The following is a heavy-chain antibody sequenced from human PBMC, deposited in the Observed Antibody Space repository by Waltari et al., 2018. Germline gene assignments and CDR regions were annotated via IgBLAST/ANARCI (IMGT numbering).Heavy chain of an antibody. Sequence: QVQLQESGPGLVKPSETLSLTCAVSGYSISSGYYWGWIRQPPGKGLEGIGSIYHSGSTYYNPSLKSRVTISVDTSKNQFSLKLSSVTAADTAVYYCARLGGYRLDDFDYWGQGTLVTVSS. CDR2: IYHSGST. J-gene: IGHJ4*02. D-gene: IGHD1-26*01. CDR1: GYSISSGYY. CDR3: ARLGGYRLDDFDY. V-gene: IGHV4-38-2*01.